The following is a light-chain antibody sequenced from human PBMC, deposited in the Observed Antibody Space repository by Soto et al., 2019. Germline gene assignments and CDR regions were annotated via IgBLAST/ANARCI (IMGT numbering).Light chain of an antibody. V-gene: IGLV2-23*01. CDR2: EGN. CDR1: SSDVGSYNL. J-gene: IGLJ3*02. CDR3: FSYAGNSTWV. Sequence: QSALTQPASVSGSPGQSITISCTGTSSDVGSYNLVSWYQQHPVKAPKLMIYEGNKRPSGVSNRFPGPKSGNTASLTISGLQSEHESYYYCFSYAGNSTWVFGAGTQLTVL.